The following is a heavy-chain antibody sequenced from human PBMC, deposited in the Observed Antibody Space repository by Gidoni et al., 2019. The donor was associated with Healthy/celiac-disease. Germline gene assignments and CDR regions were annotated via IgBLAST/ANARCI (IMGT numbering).Heavy chain of an antibody. J-gene: IGHJ5*02. D-gene: IGHD6-13*01. CDR1: GFPFSSYW. CDR2: IKQDGSEK. Sequence: EVQLVESGGGLVQPGGSLRLSCAASGFPFSSYWMSWVRQAPGKGLEWVANIKQDGSEKYYVDSVKGRFTISRDNAKNSLYLQMNSLRAEDTAVYYCARGLSSRYWFDPWGQGTLVTVSS. V-gene: IGHV3-7*04. CDR3: ARGLSSRYWFDP.